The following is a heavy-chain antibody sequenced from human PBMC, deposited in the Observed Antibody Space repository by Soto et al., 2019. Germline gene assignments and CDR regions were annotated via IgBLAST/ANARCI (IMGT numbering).Heavy chain of an antibody. CDR3: ARVRQWLVLRPLVYAFDI. CDR1: GGSFSGYY. V-gene: IGHV4-34*01. J-gene: IGHJ3*02. D-gene: IGHD6-19*01. CDR2: INHSGST. Sequence: QVQLQQWGAGLLKPSETLSLTCAVYGGSFSGYYWSWIRQPPGKGLEWIGEINHSGSTNYNPSLKSRVTISVDTSKNQFSLKLSSVTAADTAVYYCARVRQWLVLRPLVYAFDIWGQGTMVTVSS.